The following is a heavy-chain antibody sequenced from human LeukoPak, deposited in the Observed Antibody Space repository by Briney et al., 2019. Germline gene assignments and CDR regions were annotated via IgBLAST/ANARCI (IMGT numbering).Heavy chain of an antibody. CDR1: GFTFSDYY. J-gene: IGHJ4*02. CDR2: ITSSSTTI. CDR3: ARVRGTALVNMYFDY. V-gene: IGHV3-11*04. D-gene: IGHD2-21*02. Sequence: PGGSLRLSCAASGFTFSDYYMSWIRQAPGKGLEWVSFITSSSTTIYYADSVKGRFTISRDNAKNSLYLQMNSLRDEDTAVYYCARVRGTALVNMYFDYWSQGTLVTVSS.